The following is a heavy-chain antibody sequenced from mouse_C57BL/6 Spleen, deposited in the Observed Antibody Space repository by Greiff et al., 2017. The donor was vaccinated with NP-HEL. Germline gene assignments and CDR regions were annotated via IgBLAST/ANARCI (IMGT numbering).Heavy chain of an antibody. D-gene: IGHD2-4*01. CDR2: IYPRSGNT. Sequence: QVQLQQSGAELARPGASVKLSCKASGYTFTSYGISWVKQRTGQGLEWIGEIYPRSGNTYYNAKFKGKATPTADKSSSMAYVELRSLTSEDSAVYFCARWNDYDGRRFAYWGQGTLVTVSA. CDR3: ARWNDYDGRRFAY. J-gene: IGHJ3*01. CDR1: GYTFTSYG. V-gene: IGHV1-81*01.